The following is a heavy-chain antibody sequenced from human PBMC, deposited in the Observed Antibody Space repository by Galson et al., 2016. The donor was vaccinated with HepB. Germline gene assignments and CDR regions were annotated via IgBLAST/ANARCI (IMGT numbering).Heavy chain of an antibody. V-gene: IGHV3-30-3*01. CDR2: ISDDGSNQ. CDR1: GFIFNNYA. D-gene: IGHD3/OR15-3a*01. Sequence: SLRLSCAASGFIFNNYAMHWVRQAPGKGLEWVAVISDDGSNQYYAGSVKGRFTISRDNSTNTLYLQMTSLRAEDTAVFYCARDDFWTGPPSASFSFDYWGQGTLVTVSS. J-gene: IGHJ4*02. CDR3: ARDDFWTGPPSASFSFDY.